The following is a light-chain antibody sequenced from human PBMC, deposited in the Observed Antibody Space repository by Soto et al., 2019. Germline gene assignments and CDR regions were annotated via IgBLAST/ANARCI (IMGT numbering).Light chain of an antibody. CDR1: QTVSNNY. CDR3: QQYGSSPPYT. Sequence: EVVLTQSPGTLSLSPGGRATLSCRASQTVSNNYLAWYQHKPGQSPKLLIFGSSDRATGIPDRFSGSGSGTDFTLTISRLEPEDFAVYYCQQYGSSPPYTFGQGTKLEIK. CDR2: GSS. J-gene: IGKJ2*01. V-gene: IGKV3-20*01.